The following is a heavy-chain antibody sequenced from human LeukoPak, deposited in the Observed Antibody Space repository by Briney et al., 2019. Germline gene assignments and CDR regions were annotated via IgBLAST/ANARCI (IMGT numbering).Heavy chain of an antibody. CDR3: ARTYSSGSRPYYFDY. Sequence: PGVSLRLSCAASGFTVSSNFMSRVRQAPGKGLEWVSVTYSGGSTYYADSVKGRFTISRDNSKNTLYLQMNSLRAEDTAVYYCARTYSSGSRPYYFDYWGQGTLVTVSS. V-gene: IGHV3-53*01. D-gene: IGHD6-19*01. CDR1: GFTVSSNF. J-gene: IGHJ4*02. CDR2: TYSGGST.